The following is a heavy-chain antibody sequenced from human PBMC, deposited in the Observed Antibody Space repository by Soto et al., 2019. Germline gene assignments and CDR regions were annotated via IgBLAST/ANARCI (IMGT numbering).Heavy chain of an antibody. CDR3: TTLRFLEWYPGYYFDY. Sequence: GGSLRLSCAASGFTFRNPWMSWVRQTPGKGLEWVGRIKSKTDGGTTDYAAPVKGGFTISRDDSKNTLYLQMNSLKTEDTAVYYCTTLRFLEWYPGYYFDYWGEGTLVTVSS. D-gene: IGHD3-3*01. V-gene: IGHV3-15*01. J-gene: IGHJ4*02. CDR2: IKSKTDGGTT. CDR1: GFTFRNPW.